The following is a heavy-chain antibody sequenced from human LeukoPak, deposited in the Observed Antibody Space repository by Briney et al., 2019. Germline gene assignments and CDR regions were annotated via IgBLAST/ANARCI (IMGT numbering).Heavy chain of an antibody. CDR3: ATDFEKGIAAAGITYYFDY. D-gene: IGHD6-13*01. J-gene: IGHJ4*02. V-gene: IGHV1-24*01. CDR1: GYTLTELS. CDR2: FDSEDGET. Sequence: ASVTVSCKVSGYTLTELSMHWVRQAPGKGLEWMGGFDSEDGETIYAQKFQGRVTMTEDTSTGTAYMEVSSLRYEDTAVYYCATDFEKGIAAAGITYYFDYWGQGTLVTVSS.